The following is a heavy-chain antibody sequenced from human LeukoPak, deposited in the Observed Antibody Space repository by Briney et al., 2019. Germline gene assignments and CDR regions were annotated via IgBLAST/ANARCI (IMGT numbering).Heavy chain of an antibody. J-gene: IGHJ4*02. CDR2: IYYSGST. D-gene: IGHD3-22*01. CDR3: ARSSSGFDY. Sequence: SETLSLTCTVSGGSISSSSYYWGWIRQPPGKGLEWIGSIYYSGSTYYNPSLKSRVTISVDTSKNQFSLKLSSVTAADTAVYYCARSSSGFDYWGQGTLVTVST. V-gene: IGHV4-39*01. CDR1: GGSISSSSYY.